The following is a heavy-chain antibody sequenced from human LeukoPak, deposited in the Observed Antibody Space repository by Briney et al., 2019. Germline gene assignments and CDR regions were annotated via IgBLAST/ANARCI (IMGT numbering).Heavy chain of an antibody. CDR1: GFTFSSHS. CDR2: FGTRSSSI. J-gene: IGHJ4*02. CDR3: ARERDEGFDY. Sequence: GGSLRLSCAASGFTFSSHSMNWVRQAPGKGLEWVSSFGTRSSSIYYADLVKGRFTISRDNARSSLYLQMNSLKAEDTAVYYCARERDEGFDYWGQGTLVTASS. V-gene: IGHV3-21*01. D-gene: IGHD5-24*01.